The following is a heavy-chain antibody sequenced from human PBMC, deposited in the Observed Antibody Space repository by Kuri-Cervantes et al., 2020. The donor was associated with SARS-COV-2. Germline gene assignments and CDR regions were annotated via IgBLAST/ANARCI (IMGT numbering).Heavy chain of an antibody. CDR2: ISAYNGNT. Sequence: ASVKVSCKASGYTFTSYGISWVRQAPGQGLEWMGWISAYNGNTNYAQKLQGRVTMTEDTSTDTAYMELSSLRSEDTAVYYCATGVAHQPEYWGQGTLVTVSS. V-gene: IGHV1-18*01. J-gene: IGHJ4*02. CDR3: ATGVAHQPEY. CDR1: GYTFTSYG.